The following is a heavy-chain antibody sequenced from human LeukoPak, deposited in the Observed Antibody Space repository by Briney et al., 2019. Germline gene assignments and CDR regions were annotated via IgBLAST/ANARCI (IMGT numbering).Heavy chain of an antibody. D-gene: IGHD3-22*01. V-gene: IGHV1-46*01. J-gene: IGHJ3*02. Sequence: ASVKVSCKASGYTFTSYYMHWVRQAPGQGLEWMGIINPSGGSTSYAQKFQGRVTMTRDTSTSTVYMELSSLRSEDTVVYYCARDLSQRVVVISAFDIWGQGTMVTVSS. CDR2: INPSGGST. CDR3: ARDLSQRVVVISAFDI. CDR1: GYTFTSYY.